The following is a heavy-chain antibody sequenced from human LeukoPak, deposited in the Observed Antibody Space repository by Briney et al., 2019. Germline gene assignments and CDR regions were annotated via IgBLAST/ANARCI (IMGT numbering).Heavy chain of an antibody. J-gene: IGHJ4*02. CDR2: IYYSGST. V-gene: IGHV4-39*01. Sequence: SETLSLTCTVSGGSISSSSYYWSWIRQPPGKGLEWIGSIYYSGSTYYNPSLKSRVTISVDTSKNQFSLKLSSVTAADTAVYYCARLGIRGDYDYWGQGTLVTVSS. D-gene: IGHD4-17*01. CDR3: ARLGIRGDYDY. CDR1: GGSISSSSYY.